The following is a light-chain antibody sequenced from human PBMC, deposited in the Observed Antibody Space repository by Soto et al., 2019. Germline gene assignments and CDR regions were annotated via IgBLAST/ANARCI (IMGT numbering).Light chain of an antibody. J-gene: IGKJ3*01. CDR3: QQYGRSPFT. Sequence: EIVLTQSPGTLSLSPGERATLSCRASQSVSSNNLAWYQQRPGQAPRVVIYGASTRATGIPERFSGSGSGTDFTLTLSTLEPEDFAVYSCQQYGRSPFTFGHGTKEDIK. CDR1: QSVSSNN. V-gene: IGKV3-20*01. CDR2: GAS.